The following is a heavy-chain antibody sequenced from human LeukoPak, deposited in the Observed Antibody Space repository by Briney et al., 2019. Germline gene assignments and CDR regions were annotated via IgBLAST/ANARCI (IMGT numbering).Heavy chain of an antibody. Sequence: GASVKVSCKASGYTFTRYGISWVRQAPGQGLEWMGWIGAYNGNTNYAQKLQGRVTMTTDTSTSTAYMELRSLRSDDTAVYYCARDRWDLEYGDYVGIDYWGQGTLVTVSS. CDR1: GYTFTRYG. J-gene: IGHJ4*02. CDR3: ARDRWDLEYGDYVGIDY. CDR2: IGAYNGNT. V-gene: IGHV1-18*01. D-gene: IGHD4-17*01.